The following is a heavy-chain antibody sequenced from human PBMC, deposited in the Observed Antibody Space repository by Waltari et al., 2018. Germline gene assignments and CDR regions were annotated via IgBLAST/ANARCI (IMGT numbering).Heavy chain of an antibody. D-gene: IGHD5-18*01. Sequence: QVTLKESGPVLVKPTETLTLTCPVSGFSLSNARMGVSWIRQPPGKALEWLAHIFSNDEKSYSTSLKSRLTISKDTSKSQVVLTMTNMDPVDTATYYCARTTRGYSYGTYYFDYWGQGTLVTVSS. J-gene: IGHJ4*02. CDR1: GFSLSNARMG. CDR2: IFSNDEK. V-gene: IGHV2-26*01. CDR3: ARTTRGYSYGTYYFDY.